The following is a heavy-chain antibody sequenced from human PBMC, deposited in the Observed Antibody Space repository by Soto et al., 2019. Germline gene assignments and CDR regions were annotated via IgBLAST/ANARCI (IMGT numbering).Heavy chain of an antibody. V-gene: IGHV1-46*01. CDR2: INPSGGST. CDR3: ARDLSLESGSYHTASLDY. D-gene: IGHD1-26*01. J-gene: IGHJ4*02. CDR1: GYTFTSYY. Sequence: ASVKVSCKASGYTFTSYYMHWVRQAPGQGLEWMGIINPSGGSTSYAQKFQGRVTMTRDTSTSTGYMELSSLRSEDTAVYYCARDLSLESGSYHTASLDYWGQGTLVTVSS.